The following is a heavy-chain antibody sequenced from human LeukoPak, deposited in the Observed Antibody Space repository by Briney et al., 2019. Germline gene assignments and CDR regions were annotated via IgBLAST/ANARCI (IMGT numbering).Heavy chain of an antibody. J-gene: IGHJ4*02. CDR2: IDSSTRTI. CDR3: ARRVPSQVITDYFDY. V-gene: IGHV3-48*04. Sequence: SGGSLRLSCAASGFIFSSYSMNWVRQAPGKGLEWISFIDSSTRTIFYADSVKGRFTISRDNAKNSLFLQMNSLRAEDTAVYYCARRVPSQVITDYFDYWGQGALVTVSS. CDR1: GFIFSSYS. D-gene: IGHD3-16*01.